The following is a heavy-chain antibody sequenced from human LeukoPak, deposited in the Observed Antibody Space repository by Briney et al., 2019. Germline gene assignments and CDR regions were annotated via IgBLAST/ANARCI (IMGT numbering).Heavy chain of an antibody. CDR1: GGSFSGYY. V-gene: IGHV4-34*01. Sequence: SETLSLTCAVYGGSFSGYYWSWIRQPPGKGLEWIGEINHSGSTNYNPSLKSRVTISVDTSKNQFSLKLSSVTAADTAVYYCARRFITMVRGVIFWFDPWGQGTLVTVSS. D-gene: IGHD3-10*01. CDR3: ARRFITMVRGVIFWFDP. J-gene: IGHJ5*02. CDR2: INHSGST.